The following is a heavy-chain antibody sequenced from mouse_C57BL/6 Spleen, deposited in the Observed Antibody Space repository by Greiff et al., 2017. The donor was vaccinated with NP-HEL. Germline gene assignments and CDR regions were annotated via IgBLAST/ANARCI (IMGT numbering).Heavy chain of an antibody. D-gene: IGHD2-2*01. CDR3: AREGGYDGFAY. V-gene: IGHV1-82*01. J-gene: IGHJ3*01. CDR2: IYPGDGDT. Sequence: QVQLKESGPELVKPGASVKISCKASGYAFSSSWMNWVKQRPGKGLEWIGRIYPGDGDTNYNGKFKGKATLTADKSSSTAYMQLSSLTSEDSAVYFCAREGGYDGFAYWGQGTLVTVSA. CDR1: GYAFSSSW.